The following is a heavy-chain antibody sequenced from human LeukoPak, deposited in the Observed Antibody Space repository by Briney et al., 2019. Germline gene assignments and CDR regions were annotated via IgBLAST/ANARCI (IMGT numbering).Heavy chain of an antibody. J-gene: IGHJ6*02. Sequence: SVKVSCKASGGTFSSYAISWVRQAPGQGLEWMGRIIPILGIANYAQKFQGRVTITADKSTSTAYMELSSLRSEDTAVYYCARDSIVVVKLYYYGMDVWGQGTTVTVSS. CDR1: GGTFSSYA. CDR2: IIPILGIA. V-gene: IGHV1-69*04. CDR3: ARDSIVVVKLYYYGMDV. D-gene: IGHD3-22*01.